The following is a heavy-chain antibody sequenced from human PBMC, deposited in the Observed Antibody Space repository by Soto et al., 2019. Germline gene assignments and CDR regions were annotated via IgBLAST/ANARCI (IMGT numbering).Heavy chain of an antibody. J-gene: IGHJ4*02. D-gene: IGHD2-15*01. CDR1: AFTFRGQW. CDR3: ARYGGSGGSCYDY. CDR2: IKQDGSEQ. V-gene: IGHV3-7*02. Sequence: EVQLVESGGGLGQPGGSLRLSCAASAFTFRGQWMSWVRQAPGKGLEWVAKIKQDGSEQYYVESVKGRFTISRDNAKSSLYLQMESLRDEETAVYYCARYGGSGGSCYDYWGQGTLVTVSS.